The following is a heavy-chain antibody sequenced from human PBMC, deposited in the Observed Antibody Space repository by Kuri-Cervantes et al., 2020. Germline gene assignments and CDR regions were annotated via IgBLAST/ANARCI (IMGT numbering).Heavy chain of an antibody. Sequence: GESLKISWAASGFTFSRYAMRWVRQAPGKGLEWVSAISGSGGSTYYADSVKGRFTISRDNSKNTLYLQMNSLRAEDTAVYYCAKEELIPYSSGWYGIDYWGQGTLVTVSS. CDR3: AKEELIPYSSGWYGIDY. CDR1: GFTFSRYA. CDR2: ISGSGGST. V-gene: IGHV3-23*01. D-gene: IGHD6-19*01. J-gene: IGHJ4*02.